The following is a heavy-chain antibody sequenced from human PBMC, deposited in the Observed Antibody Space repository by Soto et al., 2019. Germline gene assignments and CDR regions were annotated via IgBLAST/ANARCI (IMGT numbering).Heavy chain of an antibody. J-gene: IGHJ4*02. D-gene: IGHD2-8*01. CDR3: ASSTAGVYVFHD. V-gene: IGHV1-69*02. CDR1: GDTFTRSI. Sequence: QVQLVQSGAEVKNPGSSVKVSCKASGDTFTRSIISWVRQVPGQRLEWMGRIIPVLGVENHAQNFQGRVTVTAATSTSTAYLELSSLKSEDTAIYYCASSTAGVYVFHDWGQGTLVTVSS. CDR2: IIPVLGVE.